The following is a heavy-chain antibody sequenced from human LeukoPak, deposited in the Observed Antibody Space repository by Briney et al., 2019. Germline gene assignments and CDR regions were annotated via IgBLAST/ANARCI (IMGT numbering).Heavy chain of an antibody. Sequence: GGSLRLSGAASGLTVSDYYMSWIRLAPEKGLEWVSYISSSGSTILYADSVKGRFTLSRDNAKHSLFLQMNSLRAEDTAVYYCARGKGGYPRYFDYWGQGTLVTVSS. D-gene: IGHD3-22*01. CDR2: ISSSGSTI. CDR3: ARGKGGYPRYFDY. CDR1: GLTVSDYY. J-gene: IGHJ4*02. V-gene: IGHV3-11*01.